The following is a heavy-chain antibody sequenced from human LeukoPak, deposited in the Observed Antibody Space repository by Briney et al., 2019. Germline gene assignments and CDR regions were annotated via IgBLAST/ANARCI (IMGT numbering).Heavy chain of an antibody. V-gene: IGHV3-23*01. D-gene: IGHD2-15*01. CDR1: GFTFSSYA. Sequence: SGRSLRLSCAASGFTFSSYAMSWVRQAPGKGLEWVSAISGSGGSTYYADSVKGRFTISRDNSKDTLYLQMNSLRAEDTAVYYCARVKYCSGGSCYVAFDIWGQGTMVTVSS. CDR3: ARVKYCSGGSCYVAFDI. CDR2: ISGSGGST. J-gene: IGHJ3*02.